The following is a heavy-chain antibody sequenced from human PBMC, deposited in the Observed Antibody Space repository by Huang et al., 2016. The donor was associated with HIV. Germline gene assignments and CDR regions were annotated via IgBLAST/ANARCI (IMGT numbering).Heavy chain of an antibody. V-gene: IGHV7-4-1*02. J-gene: IGHJ3*02. CDR1: GYTFTNYG. CDR2: INTDTGKP. CDR3: VRVRRVMDTYCVADCSTLEAFDI. D-gene: IGHD2-21*02. Sequence: QVQLVQSGSELKKPGASVKVSCKASGYTFTNYGVHWVRQAPGQGLEWMGLINTDTGKPRYAQGLTGRFGFFLDTSVNTAYLQISSLKAADSAIYYCVRVRRVMDTYCVADCSTLEAFDIWGQGTVVTVSA.